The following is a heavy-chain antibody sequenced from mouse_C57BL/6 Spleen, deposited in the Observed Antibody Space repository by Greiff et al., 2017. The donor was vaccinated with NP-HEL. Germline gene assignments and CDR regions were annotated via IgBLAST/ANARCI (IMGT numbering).Heavy chain of an antibody. Sequence: VQLQQSGPELVKPGASVKISCKASGYTFTDYYMNWVKQSHGKSLEWIGDINPNNGGTSYNQKFKGKATLTVDKSSSTAYMELRSLTSEDSAVYYCARRGLLLSPEDWFAYWGQGTLVTVSA. CDR1: GYTFTDYY. V-gene: IGHV1-26*01. D-gene: IGHD2-1*01. CDR2: INPNNGGT. CDR3: ARRGLLLSPEDWFAY. J-gene: IGHJ3*01.